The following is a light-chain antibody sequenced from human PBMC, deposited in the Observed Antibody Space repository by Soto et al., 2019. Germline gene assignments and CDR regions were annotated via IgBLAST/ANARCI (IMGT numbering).Light chain of an antibody. CDR1: QSIGRF. J-gene: IGKJ1*01. CDR3: QQCYMVWR. Sequence: DNQMTQSPSTLAASVGDGVTISLRASQSIGRFLAWYQHQPGKAPKLLIYDASTLESGVPSRFSGTGSGTEFTFSITSLQPEDFGTYYSQQCYMVWRFGQGTKVDI. V-gene: IGKV1-5*01. CDR2: DAS.